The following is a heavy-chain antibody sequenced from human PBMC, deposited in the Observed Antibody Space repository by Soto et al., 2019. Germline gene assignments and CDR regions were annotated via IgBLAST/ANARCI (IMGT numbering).Heavy chain of an antibody. D-gene: IGHD2-2*01. CDR1: GGTFSNYA. CDR2: IIPFFGTT. J-gene: IGHJ5*02. CDR3: GRQNTAAGEGWLDP. V-gene: IGHV1-69*01. Sequence: QVQLVQSGPEVRKPGSSVTVSCKASGGTFSNYAISWVRQAPGQGLEWVGRIIPFFGTTNYAQKFRGRVTITAAESTGTAYMELSSLRSEDTAVYYCGRQNTAAGEGWLDPWGQGTLFTVSS.